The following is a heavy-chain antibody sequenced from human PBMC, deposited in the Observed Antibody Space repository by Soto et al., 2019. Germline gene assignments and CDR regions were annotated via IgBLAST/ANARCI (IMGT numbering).Heavy chain of an antibody. J-gene: IGHJ5*02. D-gene: IGHD2-21*01. CDR2: ISAYNGNK. V-gene: IGHV1-18*01. CDR3: ARAIRDLWFDP. Sequence: ASVKVSCKASGYTFTSYGISWVRQAPGQGLEWMGWISAYNGNKNYAQKLQGRVTMTTDTSTSTAYMELRSLSFDDTAVYYCARAIRDLWFDPWGQGTLVTVSS. CDR1: GYTFTSYG.